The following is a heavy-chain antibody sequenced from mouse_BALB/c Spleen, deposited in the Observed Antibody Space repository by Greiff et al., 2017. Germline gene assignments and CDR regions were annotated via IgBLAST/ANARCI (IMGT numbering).Heavy chain of an antibody. CDR2: IYPYNGGT. D-gene: IGHD2-2*01. CDR3: ARSWLRRKGNYWYFDV. V-gene: IGHV1S29*02. Sequence: EVQLQQSGPELVKPGASVKISCKASGYTFTDYNMHWVKQSHGKSLEWIGYIYPYNGGTGYNQKFKSKATLTVDNSSSTAYMELRSLTSEDSAVYYCARSWLRRKGNYWYFDVWGAGTTVTVSS. J-gene: IGHJ1*01. CDR1: GYTFTDYN.